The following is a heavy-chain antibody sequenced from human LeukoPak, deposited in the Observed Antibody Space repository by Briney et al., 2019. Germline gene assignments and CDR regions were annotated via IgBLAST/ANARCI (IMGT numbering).Heavy chain of an antibody. CDR1: GYSFTSYW. CDR3: ARGASGWNYVDY. D-gene: IGHD6-19*01. V-gene: IGHV5-51*01. CDR2: IYLGDSDT. Sequence: GESLKISCKASGYSFTSYWIGWVRQMPGKGQEWMGIIYLGDSDTRYSPSFQGQVTISADKSITTAYLQWSSLKASDTAVYYCARGASGWNYVDYWGQGTLVTVSS. J-gene: IGHJ4*02.